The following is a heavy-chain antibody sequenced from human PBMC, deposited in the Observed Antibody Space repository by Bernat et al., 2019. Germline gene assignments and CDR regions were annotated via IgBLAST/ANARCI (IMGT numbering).Heavy chain of an antibody. CDR1: GYTFTGYY. D-gene: IGHD2-2*01. CDR2: INPNSGGT. V-gene: IGHV1-2*06. CDR3: ARDEGSTSQYYYYYMYV. Sequence: QVRLVQSGAEVKKPGASVKVSCKASGYTFTGYYMHWVRQAPGQGLEWMGRINPNSGGTNYAQKFQGRVTMTRDTSISTAYMELSRLRSDDTAVYYCARDEGSTSQYYYYYMYVWGKGTTVTVSS. J-gene: IGHJ6*03.